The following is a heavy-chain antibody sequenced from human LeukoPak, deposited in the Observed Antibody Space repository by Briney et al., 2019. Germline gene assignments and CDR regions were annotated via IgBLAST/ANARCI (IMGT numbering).Heavy chain of an antibody. CDR1: GFTFSNYG. Sequence: GGSLRLSCAASGFTFSNYGLHWVRQAPGKGLEWVAVISYDGSKKYYADSVKGRFTISRDNSKNTLYLQMNSLGAEDTGEYYCARAYGDYGGAYYGMDRWGQGTTVTGSS. CDR2: ISYDGSKK. CDR3: ARAYGDYGGAYYGMDR. D-gene: IGHD4-17*01. J-gene: IGHJ6*02. V-gene: IGHV3-30*03.